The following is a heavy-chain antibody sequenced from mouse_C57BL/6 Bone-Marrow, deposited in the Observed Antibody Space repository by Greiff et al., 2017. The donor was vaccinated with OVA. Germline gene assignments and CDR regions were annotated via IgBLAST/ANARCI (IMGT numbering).Heavy chain of an antibody. V-gene: IGHV14-1*01. CDR2: IDPEDGDT. CDR3: TLITTVVATPYWYFDV. Sequence: EVMLVESGAELVRPGASVKLSCTASGFNIKDYYMHWVKQRPEQGLEWIGRIDPEDGDTEYAPKFQGKATMTADTSSNTAYLQLSSLTSEDTAVYYCTLITTVVATPYWYFDVWGTGTTVTVSS. D-gene: IGHD1-1*01. CDR1: GFNIKDYY. J-gene: IGHJ1*03.